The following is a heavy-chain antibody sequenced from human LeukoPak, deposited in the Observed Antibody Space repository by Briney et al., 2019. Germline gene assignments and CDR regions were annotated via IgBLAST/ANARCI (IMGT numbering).Heavy chain of an antibody. D-gene: IGHD6-13*01. J-gene: IGHJ6*03. V-gene: IGHV3-21*01. CDR3: ARWDSRDYYYYMDV. CDR1: GFTFSSHS. Sequence: GGSLRLSCAASGFTFSSHSMNWVRQAPGKGLEWVSSISSSSSYIYYADSVKGRFTISRDNAKNSLYLQMNSLRAEDTAVYYCARWDSRDYYYYMDVWGKGTTVTVSS. CDR2: ISSSSSYI.